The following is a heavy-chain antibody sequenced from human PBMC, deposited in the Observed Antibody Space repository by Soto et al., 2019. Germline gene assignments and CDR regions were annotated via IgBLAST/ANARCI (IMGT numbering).Heavy chain of an antibody. V-gene: IGHV1-18*01. CDR3: ARDSGRITMIVVVKLRACLSALVI. CDR1: GYTFTSYG. D-gene: IGHD3-22*01. CDR2: ISAYNGNT. J-gene: IGHJ2*01. Sequence: GASVKVSCKASGYTFTSYGISWVRQAPGQGLEWMGWISAYNGNTNYAQKLQGRVTMTTDTSTSTAYMELRSLRSDDTAVYYCARDSGRITMIVVVKLRACLSALVIWDRVTMITLSS.